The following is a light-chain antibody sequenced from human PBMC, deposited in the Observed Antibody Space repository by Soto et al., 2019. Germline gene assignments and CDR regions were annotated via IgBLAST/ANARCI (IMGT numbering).Light chain of an antibody. CDR2: DAS. J-gene: IGKJ4*01. V-gene: IGKV3-11*01. CDR1: QSVSTY. Sequence: EIVLTQSPATLSLSPGVRATLSCRASQSVSTYSAWYQQSVGLAHRLLSYDASTRATGIPDRFSGSGSGTDFTLTISSLEPEDFAVYYCQQRSNWPLTFGGGTKVDIK. CDR3: QQRSNWPLT.